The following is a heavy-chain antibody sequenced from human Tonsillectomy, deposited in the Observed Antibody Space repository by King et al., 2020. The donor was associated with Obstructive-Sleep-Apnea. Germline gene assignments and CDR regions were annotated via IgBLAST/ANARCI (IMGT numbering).Heavy chain of an antibody. CDR3: AKDFRDHWTLDY. D-gene: IGHD3/OR15-3a*01. CDR2: VSYDGNDE. J-gene: IGHJ4*02. V-gene: IGHV3-30*18. Sequence: LQLVQSGGGVVQPGRSLRLSCAASGFTFSDYGMHWVRQAPGKGLEWVAVVSYDGNDEYCADSVKGRFTISRDNSKNTLYLQMDSLRGEDTAVYYCAKDFRDHWTLDYWGQGTLVTVSS. CDR1: GFTFSDYG.